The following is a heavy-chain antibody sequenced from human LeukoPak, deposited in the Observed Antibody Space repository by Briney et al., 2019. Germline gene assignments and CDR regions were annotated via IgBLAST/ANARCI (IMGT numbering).Heavy chain of an antibody. D-gene: IGHD5-12*01. CDR3: AKDDGATMTFDY. CDR2: IRNDGSNK. V-gene: IGHV3-30*02. CDR1: GFTFSSYG. J-gene: IGHJ4*02. Sequence: GGSLRLSCAASGFTFSSYGMHWVRQAPGKGLEWVAFIRNDGSNKYHADAVKGRFTISRDNSKNTLFLQMNSLRAEDTAVYYCAKDDGATMTFDYWGQGTLVTVSS.